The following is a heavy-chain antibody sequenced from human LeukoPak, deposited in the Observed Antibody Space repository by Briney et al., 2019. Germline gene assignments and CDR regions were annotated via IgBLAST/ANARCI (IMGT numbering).Heavy chain of an antibody. J-gene: IGHJ4*02. CDR3: AKDLPYLLYYFDY. CDR1: GFTFSNYG. CDR2: ISYDGSNK. D-gene: IGHD3-10*01. Sequence: GGSLRLSCAASGFTFSNYGMHWVRQAPGKGLEWVAVISYDGSNKYYADSVKGRFTISRDNSKNTLYLQMNSLRAEDTAVYYCAKDLPYLLYYFDYWGQGTLVTVSS. V-gene: IGHV3-30*18.